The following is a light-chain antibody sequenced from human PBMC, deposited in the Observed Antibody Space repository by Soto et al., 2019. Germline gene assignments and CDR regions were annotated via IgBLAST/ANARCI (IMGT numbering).Light chain of an antibody. Sequence: EVVLTQFPATLSLSPGERATLSCRASENVRTFVDWYQQKHGQAPRLLIYGASNRATGIPARFSGSGSGTDFTLTISNLEPEDFAVYYCQQHSHWPPWTFGQGTRVEIQ. CDR1: ENVRTF. CDR2: GAS. V-gene: IGKV3-11*01. CDR3: QQHSHWPPWT. J-gene: IGKJ1*01.